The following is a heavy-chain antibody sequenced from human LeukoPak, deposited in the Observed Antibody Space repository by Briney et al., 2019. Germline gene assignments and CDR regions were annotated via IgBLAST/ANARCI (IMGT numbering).Heavy chain of an antibody. D-gene: IGHD2-2*01. CDR1: GFTFSSYS. J-gene: IGHJ4*02. CDR3: ARGTRCSSTSCYLWFGELVDY. Sequence: PGGSLRLSCAASGFTFSSYSMNWVRQAPGKGLEWVSSISSSSSYIYYADSVKGRFTISRDNAKNSLYLQMNSLRAEDTAVYYCARGTRCSSTSCYLWFGELVDYWGQGTLVTVSS. CDR2: ISSSSSYI. V-gene: IGHV3-21*01.